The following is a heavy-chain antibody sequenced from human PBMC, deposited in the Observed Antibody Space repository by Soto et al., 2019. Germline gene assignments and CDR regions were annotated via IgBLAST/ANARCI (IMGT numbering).Heavy chain of an antibody. CDR3: ARVSGSYYYGMDV. Sequence: PSETLSLTCTVSGGSITSYNWNWLRQPPGKALEWIGYVYHSGSTNYNPSLKSRVTISVDTSKNQFSLKLSSVTAAGTAVYYCARVSGSYYYGMDVWGQGTKVTVSS. V-gene: IGHV4-59*12. CDR1: GGSITSYN. D-gene: IGHD1-26*01. J-gene: IGHJ6*02. CDR2: VYHSGST.